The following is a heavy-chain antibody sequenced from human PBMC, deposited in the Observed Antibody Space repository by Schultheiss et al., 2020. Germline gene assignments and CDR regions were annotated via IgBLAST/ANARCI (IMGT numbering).Heavy chain of an antibody. CDR1: GGSISSSSYY. CDR2: IYYSGST. J-gene: IGHJ4*02. CDR3: ARLRISYFDY. Sequence: SETLSLTCTVSGGSISSSSYYWGWIRQPPGKGLEWIGSIYYSGSTYYNPSLKSRVTISVDTSKNQFSLKLTSVTAADTAVYYCARLRISYFDYWGQGTLVTVSS. D-gene: IGHD1-14*01. V-gene: IGHV4-39*07.